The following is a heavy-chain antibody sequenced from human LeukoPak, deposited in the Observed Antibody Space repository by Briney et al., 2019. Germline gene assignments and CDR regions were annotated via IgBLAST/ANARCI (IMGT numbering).Heavy chain of an antibody. Sequence: SETLSLTCTVSGGSISSSSYYWGWIRQPPGKGLEWIGSIYYSGSTYYNPSLKSRVTISVDTSKNQFSLKLSSVTAADTAVYYCARTPSVYCSGGNCYPGHFDYWGQGTLVTVSS. CDR1: GGSISSSSYY. CDR3: ARTPSVYCSGGNCYPGHFDY. V-gene: IGHV4-39*07. J-gene: IGHJ4*02. D-gene: IGHD2-15*01. CDR2: IYYSGST.